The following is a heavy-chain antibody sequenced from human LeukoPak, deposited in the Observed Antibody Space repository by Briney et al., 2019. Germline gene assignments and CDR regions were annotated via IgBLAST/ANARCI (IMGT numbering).Heavy chain of an antibody. Sequence: GESLQISCKGSGYIFPNYWLGWVRPMPGKGLEWMGFIYPGDSDTTYSPSFQGQVTISADKSINTVYLQWSNLKASDTATYYCARRGGGRDYYYMDVWGKGTTVTVSS. CDR1: GYIFPNYW. CDR3: ARRGGGRDYYYMDV. V-gene: IGHV5-51*01. CDR2: IYPGDSDT. D-gene: IGHD3-16*01. J-gene: IGHJ6*03.